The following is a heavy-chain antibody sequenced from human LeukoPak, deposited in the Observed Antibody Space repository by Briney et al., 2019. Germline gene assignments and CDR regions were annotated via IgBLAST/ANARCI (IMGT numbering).Heavy chain of an antibody. CDR1: GYTFTIYY. Sequence: GASVKVSCKASGYTFTIYYMHWVRQAPGQGLEWVGIINPSGGSTSYAQKFQGRVTMTRDTSTSTVYMELSSLRSEDTAVYYCAREDSGWQTDYWGQGTLVTVSS. J-gene: IGHJ4*02. D-gene: IGHD6-19*01. CDR2: INPSGGST. V-gene: IGHV1-46*03. CDR3: AREDSGWQTDY.